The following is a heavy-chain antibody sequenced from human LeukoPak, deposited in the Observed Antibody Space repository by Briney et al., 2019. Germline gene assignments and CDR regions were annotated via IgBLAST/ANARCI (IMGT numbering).Heavy chain of an antibody. Sequence: PGGSLRLSCAASGFTFDDYTMHWVRQGPGKGLERVSLISWDGGSTYYADSVKGRFTISRDNSKNSLYLQMNSLRTEDTALYYCAKEDLGYFDYWGQGTLVTVSS. J-gene: IGHJ4*02. CDR3: AKEDLGYFDY. V-gene: IGHV3-43*01. CDR2: ISWDGGST. D-gene: IGHD3/OR15-3a*01. CDR1: GFTFDDYT.